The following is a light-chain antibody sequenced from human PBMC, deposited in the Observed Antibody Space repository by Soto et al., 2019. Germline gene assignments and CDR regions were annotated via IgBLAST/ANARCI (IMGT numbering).Light chain of an antibody. Sequence: ESVLTQSPGTLSLSPGERATLSCRASQSVSSNYLAWYQQKPGQAPRLLIYGASSRATGIPDRFSGSGSGTDFTLTISRLEPEDVSVYYCQQYYSTPWTFGQGTKVEIK. CDR2: GAS. CDR1: QSVSSNY. J-gene: IGKJ1*01. CDR3: QQYYSTPWT. V-gene: IGKV3-20*01.